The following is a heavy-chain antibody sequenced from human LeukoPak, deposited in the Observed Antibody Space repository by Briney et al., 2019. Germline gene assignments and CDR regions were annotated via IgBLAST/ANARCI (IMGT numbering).Heavy chain of an antibody. CDR3: AKDCSGGSCYSDY. J-gene: IGHJ4*02. CDR1: GFRFSNYA. Sequence: GGSLRLSCAASGFRFSNYAMSWVRQAPGKGLEWVSAISGSGGSTYYADSVKGRFTISRDNSKNTLYLQMNSLRAEDTAVYYCAKDCSGGSCYSDYWGQGTLVTVSS. CDR2: ISGSGGST. D-gene: IGHD2-15*01. V-gene: IGHV3-23*01.